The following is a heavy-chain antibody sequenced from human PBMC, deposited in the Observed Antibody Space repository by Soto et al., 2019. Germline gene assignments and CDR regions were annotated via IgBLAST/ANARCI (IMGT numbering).Heavy chain of an antibody. CDR3: ARLLRRSGSYPGPWGWFDP. D-gene: IGHD1-26*01. J-gene: IGHJ5*02. V-gene: IGHV1-3*05. CDR2: INAGNGNT. Sequence: QVQLVQSGAEEKKPGASVKVSCKASGYTFTSYAMHWVRQAPGQRLEWMGWINAGNGNTKYPQKFQGRVTITRDTSASTAYMELSSLRSEDTAVYYCARLLRRSGSYPGPWGWFDPWGQGTLVTVSS. CDR1: GYTFTSYA.